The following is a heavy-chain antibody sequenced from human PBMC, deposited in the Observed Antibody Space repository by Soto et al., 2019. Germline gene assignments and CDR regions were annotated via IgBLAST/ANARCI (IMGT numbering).Heavy chain of an antibody. CDR1: GFTFSDHY. CDR3: AKTGYCSGGTCYSDYFDY. V-gene: IGHV3-72*01. Sequence: GSLRLSCASSGFTFSDHYMDWVRQAPGKGLEWVGRIRNKANSYTTEYAASVKGRFTISRDGSKNSLYLQMNSLKTEDTAVYYCAKTGYCSGGTCYSDYFDYWGQGTLVTVSS. J-gene: IGHJ4*02. D-gene: IGHD2-15*01. CDR2: IRNKANSYTT.